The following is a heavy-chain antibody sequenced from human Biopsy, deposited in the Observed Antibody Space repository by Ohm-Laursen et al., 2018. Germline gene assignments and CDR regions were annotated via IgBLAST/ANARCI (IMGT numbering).Heavy chain of an antibody. J-gene: IGHJ4*02. D-gene: IGHD2-2*01. V-gene: IGHV4-59*01. Sequence: GTLSLTCTVSGGSISGYHWSWIRKSPGKGLEWLAYISYTGGITSNPPLNGRATMSLDTSKNQFSLGLIYVTAADTAVYYCARMPHFDYWGQGILVTVSS. CDR3: ARMPHFDY. CDR1: GGSISGYH. CDR2: ISYTGGI.